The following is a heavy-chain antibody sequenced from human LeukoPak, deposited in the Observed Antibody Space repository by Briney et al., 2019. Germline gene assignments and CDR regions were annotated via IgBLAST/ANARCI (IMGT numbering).Heavy chain of an antibody. J-gene: IGHJ4*02. CDR1: GGSISSSSYY. Sequence: PSETLSLTCTVSGGSISSSSYYWSWIRQPPGKGLEWIGYIYYSGSTNYNPSLKSRVTISVDTSNNQFSLKLSSVTAADTAVYYCARADYGDLIVDHWGQGTLVTVSS. CDR3: ARADYGDLIVDH. D-gene: IGHD4/OR15-4a*01. CDR2: IYYSGST. V-gene: IGHV4-61*05.